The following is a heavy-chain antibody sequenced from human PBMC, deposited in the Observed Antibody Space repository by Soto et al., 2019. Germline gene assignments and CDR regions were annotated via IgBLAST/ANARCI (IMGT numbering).Heavy chain of an antibody. CDR1: GGSLSSSSFY. CDR2: ISYSGAT. CDR3: ASTDFSRKWHNRFDP. Sequence: PSETLSLTCTVSGGSLSSSSFYWGWIRQPPGKGLEWIGSISYSGATYYNPSLKSRVTLSVDTSQNQFSLKLRSVTAADTAVYYCASTDFSRKWHNRFDPWGQGTLVTVSS. J-gene: IGHJ5*02. V-gene: IGHV4-39*01. D-gene: IGHD2-8*01.